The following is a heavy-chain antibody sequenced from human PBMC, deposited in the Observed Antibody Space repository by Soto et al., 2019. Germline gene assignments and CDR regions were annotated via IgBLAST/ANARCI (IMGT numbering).Heavy chain of an antibody. CDR2: IYHSGST. D-gene: IGHD1-26*01. CDR3: ARAGVVGATALDY. V-gene: IGHV4-30-2*01. CDR1: GGSISSGGYS. Sequence: SETLSLTCTVSGGSISSGGYSWSWIRQPPGKGLEWIGYIYHSGSTYYNPSLKSRVTISVDRSKNQFSLKLSSVTAADTAVYNCARAGVVGATALDYWGQGTLVTVSS. J-gene: IGHJ4*02.